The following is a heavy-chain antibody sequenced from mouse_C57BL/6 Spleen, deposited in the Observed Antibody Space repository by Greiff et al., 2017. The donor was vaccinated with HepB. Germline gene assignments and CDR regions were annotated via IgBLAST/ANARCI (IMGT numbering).Heavy chain of an antibody. D-gene: IGHD2-1*01. Sequence: EVQLQQSGAELVRPGASVKLSCTASGFNIKDDYMHWVKQRPEQGLEWIGWIDPENGDTEYASKFQGKATITADTSSNTAYLQLSSLTSEDTAVYYCTTEGIYYGNYRGSWFAHWGQGTLVTVSA. V-gene: IGHV14-4*01. J-gene: IGHJ3*01. CDR3: TTEGIYYGNYRGSWFAH. CDR1: GFNIKDDY. CDR2: IDPENGDT.